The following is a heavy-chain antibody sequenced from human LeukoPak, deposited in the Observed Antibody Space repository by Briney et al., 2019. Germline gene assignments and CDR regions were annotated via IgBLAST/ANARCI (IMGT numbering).Heavy chain of an antibody. CDR3: ARGGAVMSYDSSGYYVY. CDR1: GGTFSSYA. Sequence: ASLKVSCKASGGTFSSYAISWVRQAPGQGLEWMGGIIPIFGTANYAQKFQGRVTITADESTSTAYLELSSLRSEDTAVYYCARGGAVMSYDSSGYYVYWGQGTLVTVSS. D-gene: IGHD3-22*01. CDR2: IIPIFGTA. J-gene: IGHJ4*02. V-gene: IGHV1-69*13.